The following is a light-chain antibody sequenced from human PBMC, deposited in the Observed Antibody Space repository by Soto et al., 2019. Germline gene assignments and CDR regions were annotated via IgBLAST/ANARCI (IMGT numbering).Light chain of an antibody. V-gene: IGLV1-40*01. CDR2: GDS. J-gene: IGLJ1*01. CDR1: GSNIGAGYD. Sequence: QSVLTQPPSVSGAPGQRVTISCTGSGSNIGAGYDVHWYQHRPGTAPKLLVFGDSHRPSGVPDRFSGSKSGTSASLAITGLQAEDEGDYYCQSYDSTLDARYVFGTGPKVTVL. CDR3: QSYDSTLDARYV.